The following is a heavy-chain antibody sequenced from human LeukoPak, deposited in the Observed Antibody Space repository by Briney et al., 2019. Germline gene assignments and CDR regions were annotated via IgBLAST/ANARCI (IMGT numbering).Heavy chain of an antibody. V-gene: IGHV4-61*01. D-gene: IGHD1-1*01. J-gene: IGHJ5*02. Sequence: SQTLSLTCTVSGGSISSGSYYWSWIRQPPGKGLEWIGCIYYSGSTNYNPSLKSRVTISVDTSKNQLSLKLSSVIAADTAVYYCARCEGPTGSSWFDPWGQGTLVTVSS. CDR2: IYYSGST. CDR3: ARCEGPTGSSWFDP. CDR1: GGSISSGSYY.